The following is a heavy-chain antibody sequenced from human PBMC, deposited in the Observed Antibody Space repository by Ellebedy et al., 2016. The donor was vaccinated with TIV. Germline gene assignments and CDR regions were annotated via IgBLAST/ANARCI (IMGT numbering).Heavy chain of an antibody. V-gene: IGHV1-46*01. CDR2: INPSGGSS. CDR1: GYTFTSYH. J-gene: IGHJ6*03. CDR3: ARDLYMDV. Sequence: ASEKVSCKASGYTFTSYHMHWVRQAPGQGLEWVGIINPSGGSSTYAQKFQGRVTMTRDTSTSTVNMEVSSLRSADTAVYYCARDLYMDVWGKGTTVTVSS.